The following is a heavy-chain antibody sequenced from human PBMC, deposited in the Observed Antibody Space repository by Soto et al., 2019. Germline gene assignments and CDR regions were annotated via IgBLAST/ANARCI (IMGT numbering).Heavy chain of an antibody. V-gene: IGHV3-23*01. CDR2: ISGSGDRT. Sequence: GGSLRLSCEASGFSFNNFAMSWVRQAPGKGLEWVSGISGSGDRTHYIDSVKGRFTISGDNFKNTLYLQMNSLRAEDTAVYYCAKASTYEYVWGSFRYYFNYWGQGTLVTVSS. CDR1: GFSFNNFA. J-gene: IGHJ4*02. D-gene: IGHD3-16*02. CDR3: AKASTYEYVWGSFRYYFNY.